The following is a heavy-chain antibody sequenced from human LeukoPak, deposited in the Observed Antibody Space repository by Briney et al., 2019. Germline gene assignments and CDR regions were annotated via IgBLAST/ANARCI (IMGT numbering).Heavy chain of an antibody. V-gene: IGHV3-53*01. CDR2: IYSGGST. J-gene: IGHJ4*02. D-gene: IGHD6-13*01. CDR1: GFIFSDHY. CDR3: ARDPGYSNSWYVGY. Sequence: GGSLRLSCAASGFIFSDHYMDWVRQAPGKGLEWVSVIYSGGSTYYADSVKGRFTISRDNSKNTLYLQMNSLRAEDTAVYYCARDPGYSNSWYVGYWGQGTLVTVSS.